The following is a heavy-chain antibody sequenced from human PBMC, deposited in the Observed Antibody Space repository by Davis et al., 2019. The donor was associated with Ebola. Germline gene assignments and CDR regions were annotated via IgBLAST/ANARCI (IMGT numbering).Heavy chain of an antibody. CDR2: IIPIFGTA. CDR3: ARGAYPTFDY. V-gene: IGHV1-69*13. D-gene: IGHD1-26*01. CDR1: GGTFSSYT. J-gene: IGHJ4*02. Sequence: AASVKVSCKASGGTFSSYTISWVRQAPGQGLEWMGGIIPIFGTANYAQKFQGRVTITADESTSTAYMELSSLTSEDTAVYYCARGAYPTFDYWGQGTLVTVSS.